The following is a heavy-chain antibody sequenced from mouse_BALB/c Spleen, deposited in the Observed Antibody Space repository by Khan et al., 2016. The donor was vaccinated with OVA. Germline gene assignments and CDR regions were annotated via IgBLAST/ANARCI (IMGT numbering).Heavy chain of an antibody. CDR3: ARDGSHYNYAMDH. V-gene: IGHV3-2*02. D-gene: IGHD2-3*01. J-gene: IGHJ4*01. Sequence: EVQLVETGPGLVKPSQSLSLTCTVTGYSITSDYAWNWIRQFPGNKLEWMGYINYSGSANYTPFLKSRIFITRDTSKNQFFLQLKSVTTEDTATYYCARDGSHYNYAMDHWGQGTSGTVSS. CDR1: GYSITSDYA. CDR2: INYSGSA.